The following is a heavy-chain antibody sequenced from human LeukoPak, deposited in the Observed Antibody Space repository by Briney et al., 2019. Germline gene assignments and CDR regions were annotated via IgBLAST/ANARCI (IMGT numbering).Heavy chain of an antibody. CDR2: IWYDGSKQ. CDR3: ASGTIPFTFGEIWSLDY. V-gene: IGHV3-33*01. Sequence: PGGSLRLSCAASGITFRSYGMHWVRQAPGKGLEWVALIWYDGSKQYYGDSVKGRFTISRDNSKNMLYLEMNSLRAEDTAIYYCASGTIPFTFGEIWSLDYWGQGTLVTASS. CDR1: GITFRSYG. D-gene: IGHD3-16*01. J-gene: IGHJ4*02.